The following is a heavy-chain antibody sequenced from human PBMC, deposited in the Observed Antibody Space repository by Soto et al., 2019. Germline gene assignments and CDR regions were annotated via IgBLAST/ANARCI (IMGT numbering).Heavy chain of an antibody. CDR2: IRGFSPYT. CDR3: ARDRGYDAHDYYYNAMDV. J-gene: IGHJ6*02. Sequence: VGSLRLSCVASGFTFRTYTMNWVRQAPGKGLERVSGIRGFSPYTFYAESVKGRFTISRDNAKNSLYLQMNSLGVEDTAVYYCARDRGYDAHDYYYNAMDVWGQGTTVTVSS. V-gene: IGHV3-21*01. D-gene: IGHD2-15*01. CDR1: GFTFRTYT.